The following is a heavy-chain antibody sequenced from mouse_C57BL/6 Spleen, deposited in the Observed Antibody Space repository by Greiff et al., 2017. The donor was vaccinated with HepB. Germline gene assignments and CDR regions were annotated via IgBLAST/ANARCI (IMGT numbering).Heavy chain of an antibody. Sequence: QVHVKQSGAELARPGASVKLSCKASGYTFTSYGISWVKQRTGQGLEWIGEIYPRSGNTYYNEKFKGKATLTADKSSSTAYMELRSLTSEDSAVYFCARWNSSSGFDYWGQGTTLTVSS. V-gene: IGHV1-81*01. CDR1: GYTFTSYG. D-gene: IGHD3-2*02. J-gene: IGHJ2*01. CDR3: ARWNSSSGFDY. CDR2: IYPRSGNT.